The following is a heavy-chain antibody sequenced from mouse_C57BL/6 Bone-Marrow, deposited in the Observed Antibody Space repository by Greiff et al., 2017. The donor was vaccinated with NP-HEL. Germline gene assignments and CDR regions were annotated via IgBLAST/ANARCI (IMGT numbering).Heavy chain of an antibody. Sequence: VQLQQSGPGLVQPSQSLSITCTVSGFSLTSYGVHWVRQSPGKGLEWLGVIWRGGSTDYNAAFMSRLSLTKDNSKSQVFFKMNSLQADDTAIYYCANSYDRHWYFDVWGTGTTVTVSS. D-gene: IGHD2-12*01. J-gene: IGHJ1*03. CDR2: IWRGGST. CDR1: GFSLTSYG. CDR3: ANSYDRHWYFDV. V-gene: IGHV2-5*01.